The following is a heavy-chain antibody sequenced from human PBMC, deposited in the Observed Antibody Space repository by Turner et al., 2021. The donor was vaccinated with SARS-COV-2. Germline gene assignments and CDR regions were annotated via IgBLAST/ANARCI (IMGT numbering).Heavy chain of an antibody. Sequence: QVQLVQSGAEVKKPGASVKVSCKASGYTFSGYYMHWVRQAPGQGLEWMGWINPNSGGTNYAQKFQGRVTMTSDTSISTAYMELSRLRSDDTAVYYCARGYAYCGGGCSIDFWGQGTLVTVSS. D-gene: IGHD2-21*02. CDR1: GYTFSGYY. V-gene: IGHV1-2*02. J-gene: IGHJ4*02. CDR2: INPNSGGT. CDR3: ARGYAYCGGGCSIDF.